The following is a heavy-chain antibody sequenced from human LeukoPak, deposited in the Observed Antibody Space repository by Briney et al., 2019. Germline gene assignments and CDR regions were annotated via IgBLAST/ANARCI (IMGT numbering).Heavy chain of an antibody. Sequence: PSETLSLTCTVSGGSISSSSYYWGWIRQPPGKGLEWIGSIYYSGSTYYNPSLKSRVTISVDTSKNQFSLKLSSVTAADTAVYYCARHFYDPMVRGVISSYYYYYMDVWGKGTTVTISS. D-gene: IGHD3-10*01. J-gene: IGHJ6*03. V-gene: IGHV4-39*01. CDR2: IYYSGST. CDR3: ARHFYDPMVRGVISSYYYYYMDV. CDR1: GGSISSSSYY.